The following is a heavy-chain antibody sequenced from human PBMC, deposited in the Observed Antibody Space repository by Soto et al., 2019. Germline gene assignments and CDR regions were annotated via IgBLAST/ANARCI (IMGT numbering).Heavy chain of an antibody. CDR1: GGSISRYY. CDR3: TRLGYESPYNWFDP. D-gene: IGHD5-12*01. J-gene: IGHJ5*02. CDR2: IYYSGSP. Sequence: QVQLQESGPGLVKPSETLSLTCTVSGGSISRYYWSWIRQPPGKGLEWIGYIYYSGSPDYNPSLKTRVTISVDTSKNQYSLKLSSVTAADTAIYYSTRLGYESPYNWFDPWGQGTLVTVSS. V-gene: IGHV4-59*01.